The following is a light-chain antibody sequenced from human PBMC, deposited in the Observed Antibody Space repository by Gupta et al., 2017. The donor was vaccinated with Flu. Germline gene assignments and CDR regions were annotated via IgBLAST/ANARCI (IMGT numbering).Light chain of an antibody. CDR2: DDR. CDR1: NIGGKY. Sequence: SYVVTQPPSVSVAPGQTASITREGKNIGGKYVHWYHQKAGPAPVLFVFDDRERPLRIPQPFSCSNSGNTATLTISGVEAGDEADYYCQVWDNNSDHHVLFGGGTKLTVL. V-gene: IGLV3-21*02. CDR3: QVWDNNSDHHVL. J-gene: IGLJ2*01.